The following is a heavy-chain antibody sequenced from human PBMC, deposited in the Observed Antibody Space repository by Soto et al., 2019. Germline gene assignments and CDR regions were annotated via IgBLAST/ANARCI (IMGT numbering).Heavy chain of an antibody. V-gene: IGHV5-51*01. J-gene: IGHJ6*02. CDR1: GYSFTSYW. CDR3: ARRAHIVATYYYYGMDV. Sequence: GESLKISCQGSGYSFTSYWICWVRQMPGKGLEWMGIIYPGDSDTRYSPSFQGQVTISADKSISTAYLQWSSLKASDTAMYYCARRAHIVATYYYYGMDVWGQGTTVTVSS. D-gene: IGHD5-12*01. CDR2: IYPGDSDT.